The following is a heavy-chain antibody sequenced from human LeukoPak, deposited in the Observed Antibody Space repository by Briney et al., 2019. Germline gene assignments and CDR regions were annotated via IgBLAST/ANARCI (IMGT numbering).Heavy chain of an antibody. CDR3: ASQGGYCSGGSCYFQTYYYYYYMDV. Sequence: GGSLRLSCAASGFTFSSYEMNWVRQAPGKGLEWVSSISSSSYIYYADSVKGRFTISRDNAKNSLYLQINSLRAEDTAVYYCASQGGYCSGGSCYFQTYYYYYYMDVWGKGTTVTVSS. J-gene: IGHJ6*03. V-gene: IGHV3-21*01. CDR1: GFTFSSYE. D-gene: IGHD2-15*01. CDR2: ISSSSYI.